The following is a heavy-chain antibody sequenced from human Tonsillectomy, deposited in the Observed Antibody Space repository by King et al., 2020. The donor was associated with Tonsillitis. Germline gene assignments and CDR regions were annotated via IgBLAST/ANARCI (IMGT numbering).Heavy chain of an antibody. V-gene: IGHV3-30-3*01. CDR3: ARDRIVDTAMVLYYYYYGMDV. J-gene: IGHJ6*02. Sequence: VQLVESGGGVVQPGRSLRLSCAASGFTFSSYAMHWVRQAPGKGLEWVAVISYDGSNKYYADSVKCRFTISRDNSKNTLYLQMNSLRAEDTAVYYCARDRIVDTAMVLYYYYYGMDVWGQGTTVTVSS. CDR2: ISYDGSNK. D-gene: IGHD5-18*01. CDR1: GFTFSSYA.